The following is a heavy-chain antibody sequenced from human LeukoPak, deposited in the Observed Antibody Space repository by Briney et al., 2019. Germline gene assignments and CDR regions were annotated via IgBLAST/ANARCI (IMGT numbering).Heavy chain of an antibody. CDR1: GGSTSSYY. J-gene: IGHJ4*02. V-gene: IGHV4-59*01. D-gene: IGHD5-24*01. Sequence: PSETLSLTCTVSGGSTSSYYWNWLRQSPGKGLEWIGFIYYSGGTKYNPSLKSRVTISLDLSKSHFSLKLSSVFAADTAIYYCARGTDDYKFDFWGQGALVTVSS. CDR2: IYYSGGT. CDR3: ARGTDDYKFDF.